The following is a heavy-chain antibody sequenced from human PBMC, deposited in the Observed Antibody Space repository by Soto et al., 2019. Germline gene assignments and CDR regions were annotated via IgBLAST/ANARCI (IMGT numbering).Heavy chain of an antibody. CDR3: AGLSIAAAGTFDY. D-gene: IGHD6-13*01. Sequence: KVSFKASGYIFTIYWIGWVRQMPGKGLERMGIIYPGDSGTRYSPSFQGQVNISADKYISTAYLQWSSLKASDTAMYYCAGLSIAAAGTFDYWGKGTLVTVSS. J-gene: IGHJ4*02. CDR2: IYPGDSGT. CDR1: GYIFTIYW. V-gene: IGHV5-51*01.